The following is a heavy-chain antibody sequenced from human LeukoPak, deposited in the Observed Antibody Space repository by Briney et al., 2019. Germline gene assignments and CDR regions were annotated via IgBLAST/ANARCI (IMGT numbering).Heavy chain of an antibody. CDR3: ARVEMTMVRGVIVYYYYGMDV. CDR1: GYTFTSYD. D-gene: IGHD3-10*01. V-gene: IGHV1-8*01. CDR2: VNPNSGNT. J-gene: IGHJ6*02. Sequence: ASVKVSFKASGYTFTSYDINWVRQATGQGLEWMGWVNPNSGNTGYSQKFQGRVNLTRNTSISTAYMELSSLRSEDTVVYYCARVEMTMVRGVIVYYYYGMDVWGQGTTVTVSS.